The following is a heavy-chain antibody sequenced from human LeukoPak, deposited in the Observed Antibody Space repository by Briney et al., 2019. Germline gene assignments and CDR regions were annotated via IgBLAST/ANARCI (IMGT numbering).Heavy chain of an antibody. V-gene: IGHV3-30*02. CDR1: GFTFSTYR. J-gene: IGHJ6*02. CDR2: IRYDGSNK. D-gene: IGHD2-21*02. CDR3: AKSTAIDKYYYYGMDV. Sequence: GGSLRLSCEASGFTFSTYRMNWVRQAPGKGLEWVAFIRYDGSNKYYADSVKGRFTISRDNSKNTLYLQMNSLRAEDTAVYYCAKSTAIDKYYYYGMDVWGQGTTVTVSS.